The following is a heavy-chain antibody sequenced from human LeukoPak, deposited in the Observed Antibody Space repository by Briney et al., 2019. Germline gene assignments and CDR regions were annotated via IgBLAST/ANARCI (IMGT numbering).Heavy chain of an antibody. J-gene: IGHJ4*02. CDR1: GCSISSSSYY. V-gene: IGHV4-39*07. Sequence: PSETLSLTCTVSGCSISSSSYYWGGIRQPPGKGLEWIGSIYYSGSTYYNPSLKRRVTISVDTSKNQFSLQLRSVAAADTAVHYCARVRGMTTVTTGTTYYFDYWGQGTLVTVSS. CDR2: IYYSGST. CDR3: ARVRGMTTVTTGTTYYFDY. D-gene: IGHD4-17*01.